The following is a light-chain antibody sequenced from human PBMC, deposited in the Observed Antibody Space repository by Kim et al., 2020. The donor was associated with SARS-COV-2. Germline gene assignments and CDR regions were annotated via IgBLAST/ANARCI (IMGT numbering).Light chain of an antibody. CDR1: SSDVGSYNL. V-gene: IGLV2-23*02. Sequence: QSALTQPASVSGSPGQSIPISCTGTSSDVGSYNLVSWYQQHPGKAPKLMIYEVSKRPSGVSNRFSGSKSGNTASLTISGLQAEDEADYYCCSYVVFGGGTQLTVL. J-gene: IGLJ2*01. CDR3: CSYVV. CDR2: EVS.